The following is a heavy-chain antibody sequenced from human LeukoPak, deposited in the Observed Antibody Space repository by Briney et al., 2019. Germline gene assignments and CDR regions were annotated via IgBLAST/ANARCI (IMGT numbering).Heavy chain of an antibody. D-gene: IGHD6-19*01. J-gene: IGHJ4*02. CDR2: IFYRGST. Sequence: PSETLSLTCTVSGASISSNYWSWIRQPPGKGLEWIGYIFYRGSTNSNPSLKSRVTISVDTSKNQFSLKLSSVTAADTAVYYCARGIAVAGLFDYWGQGTLVTVSS. V-gene: IGHV4-59*01. CDR3: ARGIAVAGLFDY. CDR1: GASISSNY.